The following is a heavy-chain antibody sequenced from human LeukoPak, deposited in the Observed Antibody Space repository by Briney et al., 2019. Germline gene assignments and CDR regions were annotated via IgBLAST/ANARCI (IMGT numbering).Heavy chain of an antibody. CDR1: GFTFSDYY. D-gene: IGHD6-19*01. J-gene: IGHJ4*02. CDR3: ASWAWLGFEN. Sequence: GGSLRLSCAASGFTFSDYYMSWIRQAPGKGLEWVSYISGSGITMYYADSVKGRFTISRDNTKNSLYLQMNSLRADDTAVYYCASWAWLGFENWGQGTLVTVSS. CDR2: ISGSGITM. V-gene: IGHV3-11*01.